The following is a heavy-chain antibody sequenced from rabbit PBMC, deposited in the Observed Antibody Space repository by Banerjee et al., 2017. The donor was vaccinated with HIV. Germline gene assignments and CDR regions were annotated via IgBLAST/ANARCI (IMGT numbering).Heavy chain of an antibody. Sequence: QQQLEESGGGLVKPGGSLTLTCKASGLDFSSSFWICWVRQAPGKGLEWVGCIYTGSGATSYANWVNGRFTISRSTSLNTVDLKVTSLTAADTATYFCARDPGAFGDLPLWGQGTLVTVS. J-gene: IGHJ3*01. CDR3: ARDPGAFGDLPL. D-gene: IGHD5-1*01. V-gene: IGHV1S43*01. CDR2: IYTGSGAT. CDR1: GLDFSSSFW.